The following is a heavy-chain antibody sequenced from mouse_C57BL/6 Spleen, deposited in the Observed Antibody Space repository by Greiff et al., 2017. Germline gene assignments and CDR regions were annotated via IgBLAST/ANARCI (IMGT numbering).Heavy chain of an antibody. CDR3: ATVKYDGEYYAMDY. J-gene: IGHJ4*01. CDR1: GYTFTDYY. D-gene: IGHD2-14*01. Sequence: EVQLQQSGPELVKPGASVQISCKASGYTFTDYYMNWVKQSHGKSLAWIGYINPNNGGTSYNQQFKGQATLTVDKSSSTTYMAHRSLTSEDSAVYYYATVKYDGEYYAMDYWGQGTSVTVSS. V-gene: IGHV1-26*01. CDR2: INPNNGGT.